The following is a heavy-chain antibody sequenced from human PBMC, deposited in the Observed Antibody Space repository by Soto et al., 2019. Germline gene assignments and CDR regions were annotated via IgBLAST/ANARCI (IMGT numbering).Heavy chain of an antibody. CDR1: GGTFSSYA. Sequence: SVKVSCKASGGTFSSYAISWVRQAPGQGLEWMGGIIPIFGTANYAQKFQGRVTITADESTSTAYMELSSLRSEDTAVYYCARTAVYCSSTSCYSLSPAPDPYYYYGMDVWGQGTTVTVSS. D-gene: IGHD2-2*02. CDR2: IIPIFGTA. J-gene: IGHJ6*02. CDR3: ARTAVYCSSTSCYSLSPAPDPYYYYGMDV. V-gene: IGHV1-69*13.